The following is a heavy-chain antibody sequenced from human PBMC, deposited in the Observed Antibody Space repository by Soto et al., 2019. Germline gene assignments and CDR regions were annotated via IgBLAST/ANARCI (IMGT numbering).Heavy chain of an antibody. Sequence: QVQLVQSGAEVKKPGSSVTVSCKASGGTFSSYTISWVRQAPGQGLEWMGGIIPIFGTANYAQKFQGRVTINADESTRTAYMELSSLRSEDTAVYYCARGNHRWLQLWYFYLWGRGTLVTVSS. V-gene: IGHV1-69*12. J-gene: IGHJ2*01. D-gene: IGHD5-12*01. CDR1: GGTFSSYT. CDR3: ARGNHRWLQLWYFYL. CDR2: IIPIFGTA.